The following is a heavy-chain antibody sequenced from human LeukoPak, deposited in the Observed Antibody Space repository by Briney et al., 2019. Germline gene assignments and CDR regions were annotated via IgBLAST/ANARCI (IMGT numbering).Heavy chain of an antibody. Sequence: GGSLRLSCAASGVTFNTYWLSWVRQAPGKGLEWLATINQDGGEKYYVDSVKGRFTISRDNAKNSLFLQMNSLRAGDTAVYYCTTFYTRLTDYWGQGTLVTVSS. CDR3: TTFYTRLTDY. D-gene: IGHD2/OR15-2a*01. CDR2: INQDGGEK. V-gene: IGHV3-7*05. J-gene: IGHJ4*02. CDR1: GVTFNTYW.